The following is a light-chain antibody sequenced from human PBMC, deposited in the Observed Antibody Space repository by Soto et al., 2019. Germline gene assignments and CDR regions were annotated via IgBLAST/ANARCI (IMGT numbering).Light chain of an antibody. J-gene: IGKJ2*01. V-gene: IGKV1-33*01. CDR1: QDISIY. Sequence: DIQMTQSPSSLSASVGDRVTISCQASQDISIYLSWYQQKPGKAPKLLIYDASKLETGVPSRYSGSGSRTHFTFTISSLQPEDIATYYCQQFDNLPYTFGQGTKVEIK. CDR3: QQFDNLPYT. CDR2: DAS.